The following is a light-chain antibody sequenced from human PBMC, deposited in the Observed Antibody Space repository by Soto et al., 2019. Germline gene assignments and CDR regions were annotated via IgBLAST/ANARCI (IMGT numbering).Light chain of an antibody. CDR1: QSVSSSY. Sequence: EIVLTQSPGTLSLSPGERATLSCRASQSVSSSYLAWYQQKPGQAPRLLIYGASSRATGIPDRFSGSGSGTEFTLTISRLEPEDFAVYYCQQYGSSPLLTFGGGPKVEIK. J-gene: IGKJ4*01. CDR3: QQYGSSPLLT. CDR2: GAS. V-gene: IGKV3-20*01.